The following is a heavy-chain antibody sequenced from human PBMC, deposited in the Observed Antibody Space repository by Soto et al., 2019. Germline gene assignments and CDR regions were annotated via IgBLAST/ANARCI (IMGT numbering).Heavy chain of an antibody. V-gene: IGHV4-30-4*01. D-gene: IGHD1-26*01. CDR1: GGSISSDDYY. CDR2: ISYSGST. Sequence: SETLSLTCTVSGGSISSDDYYWSWIRQPPGKGLEWIGYISYSGSTHYNPSLKSRVTVSVDTSKNQFSLKLSSVTAADSAVYYGARVIVGPTYFAYWGQGTLVTVSS. CDR3: ARVIVGPTYFAY. J-gene: IGHJ4*02.